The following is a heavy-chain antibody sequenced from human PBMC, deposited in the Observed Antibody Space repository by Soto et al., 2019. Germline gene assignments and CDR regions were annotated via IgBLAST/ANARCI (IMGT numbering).Heavy chain of an antibody. V-gene: IGHV1-2*02. CDR2: INPNSGGT. J-gene: IGHJ6*02. Sequence: VASVKVSCKASGYTFTGYYMHWVRQAPGQGLEWMGWINPNSGGTNYAQKFQGRVTMTRDTSISTAYMGLSRLRSDDTAVYYCATYDGSGNLYYYYGMDVWGQGTTVTVSS. CDR1: GYTFTGYY. D-gene: IGHD3-10*01. CDR3: ATYDGSGNLYYYYGMDV.